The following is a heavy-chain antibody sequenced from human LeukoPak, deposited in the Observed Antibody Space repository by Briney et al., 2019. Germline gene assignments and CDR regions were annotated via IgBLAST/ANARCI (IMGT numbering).Heavy chain of an antibody. CDR2: ISSSGGGT. V-gene: IGHV3-23*01. J-gene: IGHJ4*02. CDR1: GFTFSSYA. CDR3: GRYYYDSSAYYYFDY. Sequence: GGSLRLSCAASGFTFSSYAMSWVRQTPGKGLEWVSGISSSGGGTYYAASVRGRFTISRDNSKNTLYLQMNSLGAEDTAVYYCGRYYYDSSAYYYFDYWGQGTLVTVSS. D-gene: IGHD3-22*01.